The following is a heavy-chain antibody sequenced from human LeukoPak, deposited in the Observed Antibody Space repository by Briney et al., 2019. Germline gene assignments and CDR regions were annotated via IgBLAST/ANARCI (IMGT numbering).Heavy chain of an antibody. V-gene: IGHV3-21*01. CDR1: GFTFRTYT. J-gene: IGHJ4*02. Sequence: GGSLRLSCAASGFTFRTYTMNWVRQVPGKGLEWVSSISSSGTYTHYADSVKGRFTISRDNAKNSLYLQMNSLRAEDSAVYYCARWGRGGYWGQGTLVTVSS. CDR2: ISSSGTYT. D-gene: IGHD3-16*01. CDR3: ARWGRGGY.